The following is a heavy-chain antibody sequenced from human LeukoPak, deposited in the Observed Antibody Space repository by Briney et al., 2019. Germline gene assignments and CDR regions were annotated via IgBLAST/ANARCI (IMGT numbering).Heavy chain of an antibody. CDR3: ARVRVAGTRTFDY. CDR1: GYTFTIYY. V-gene: IGHV1-46*01. J-gene: IGHJ4*02. CDR2: INPSGGST. Sequence: ASVKVSFTASGYTFTIYYMHWVRQAPGQGLEWMGIINPSGGSTSYAQKFQGRVTMTRDMSTSTVYMELSSLRSEDTAVYYCARVRVAGTRTFDYWGQGTLVTVSS. D-gene: IGHD6-19*01.